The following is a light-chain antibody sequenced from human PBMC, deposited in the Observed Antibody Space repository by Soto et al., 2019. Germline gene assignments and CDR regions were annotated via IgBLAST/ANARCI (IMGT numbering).Light chain of an antibody. CDR2: DVS. V-gene: IGKV3-11*01. Sequence: ETLLTQSPATLSLSPGERATVSCRASQSVNGFLAWYQQKPGQAPRLLIYDVSYRASGIPARFSGSGSGTDFTLTISSLEPEDFAVYYCQQRINWPATVGPGTKVEIK. J-gene: IGKJ3*01. CDR1: QSVNGF. CDR3: QQRINWPAT.